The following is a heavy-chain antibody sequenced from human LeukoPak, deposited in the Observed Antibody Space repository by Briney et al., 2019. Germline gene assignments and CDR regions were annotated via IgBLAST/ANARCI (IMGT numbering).Heavy chain of an antibody. CDR3: ARGILTVTPRDY. CDR1: GFTFSNYW. CDR2: IKQDGSEK. V-gene: IGHV3-7*01. D-gene: IGHD4-17*01. Sequence: GGSLRLSCAASGFTFSNYWMSWVRQAPGKGLEWVANIKQDGSEKYYVDSVKGRFTISRDNAKNSLYLQMNSLRAEDTAAYYCARGILTVTPRDYWGQGTLVTVSS. J-gene: IGHJ4*02.